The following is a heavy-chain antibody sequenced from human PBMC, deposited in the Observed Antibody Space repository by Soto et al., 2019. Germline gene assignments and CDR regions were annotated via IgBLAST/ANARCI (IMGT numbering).Heavy chain of an antibody. CDR3: VDGLSGWPY. CDR2: INSDGTST. V-gene: IGHV3-74*01. J-gene: IGHJ4*02. CDR1: GFTFSTHW. D-gene: IGHD6-19*01. Sequence: GGSLRLSCAASGFTFSTHWMHWVCQAPGKGLVWVSRINSDGTSTYYANSVRGRFTISRDNAKNTLYLEMNSLRAEDTAVYYCVDGLSGWPYWGQGALVTVSS.